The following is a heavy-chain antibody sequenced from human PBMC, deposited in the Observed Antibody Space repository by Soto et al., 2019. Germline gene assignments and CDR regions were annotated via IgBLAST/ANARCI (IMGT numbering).Heavy chain of an antibody. CDR3: AGTSSLQWCYMDV. D-gene: IGHD1-7*01. V-gene: IGHV6-1*01. CDR1: GDSVSSNSAA. CDR2: TYYRSRWYN. J-gene: IGHJ6*03. Sequence: PSQTLSLTCAISGDSVSSNSAAWNWIRQSPSRGLEWLGRTYYRSRWYNDYAVSVRSRITVNADTSKNQFSLHLNSVTPEDTVVYYGAGTSSLQWCYMDVWDKGATVTVPS.